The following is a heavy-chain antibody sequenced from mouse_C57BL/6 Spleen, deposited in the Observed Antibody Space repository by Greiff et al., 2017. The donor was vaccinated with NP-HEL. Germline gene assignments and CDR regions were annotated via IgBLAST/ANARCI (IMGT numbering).Heavy chain of an antibody. J-gene: IGHJ4*01. CDR1: GFTFSSYG. V-gene: IGHV5-6*01. CDR3: ARQGIDRGYAMDY. CDR2: ISSGGSYT. Sequence: EVQGVESGGDLVKPGGSLKLSCAASGFTFSSYGMSWVRQTPDKRLEWVATISSGGSYTYYPDSVKGRFTISRDNAKNTLYLQMSSLKSEDTAMYYCARQGIDRGYAMDYWGQGTSVTVSS.